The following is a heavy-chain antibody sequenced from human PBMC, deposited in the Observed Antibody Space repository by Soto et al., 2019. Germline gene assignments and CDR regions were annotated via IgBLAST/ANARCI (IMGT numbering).Heavy chain of an antibody. V-gene: IGHV3-21*01. CDR3: ARDYLLGYCSSTSGYKYNWFDP. CDR1: GFTFSSYS. CDR2: ISSSSSYI. J-gene: IGHJ5*02. D-gene: IGHD2-2*02. Sequence: GSLRLSCAASGFTFSSYSMNWVRQAPGKGLEWVSSISSSSSYIYYADSVKGRFTISRDNAKNSLYLQMNSLRAEDTAVYYCARDYLLGYCSSTSGYKYNWFDPWGQGTLVTVSS.